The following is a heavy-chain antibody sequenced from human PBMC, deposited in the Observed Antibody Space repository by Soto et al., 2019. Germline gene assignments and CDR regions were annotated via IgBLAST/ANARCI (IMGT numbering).Heavy chain of an antibody. V-gene: IGHV3-23*01. D-gene: IGHD2-15*01. CDR2: ITDTGDST. J-gene: IGHJ4*02. CDR1: GFTFYTYA. CDR3: AKDTPVVLFLFDY. Sequence: GGSLRLSCAASGFTFYTYAMSWVRQAPGKGLEWVSGITDTGDSTYYADSVKGRFTISRDNSKSTLYLQMNSLRAEDTAVYYCAKDTPVVLFLFDYWRQGTLVTVSS.